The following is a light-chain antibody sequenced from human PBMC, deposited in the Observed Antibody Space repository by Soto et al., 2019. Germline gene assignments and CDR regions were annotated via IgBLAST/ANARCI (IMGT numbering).Light chain of an antibody. CDR2: ADS. CDR3: QSYDSSLGAVV. CDR1: SSNIGADYD. V-gene: IGLV1-40*01. Sequence: QPVLTQAPSVSGAPGQRVTISCTGSSSNIGADYDVLWYQQFPRAAPKLLIYADSNRPSGVPDRFSGSKSGTSASLAITGLQAEDEADYYCQSYDSSLGAVVFGGGTKLTVL. J-gene: IGLJ2*01.